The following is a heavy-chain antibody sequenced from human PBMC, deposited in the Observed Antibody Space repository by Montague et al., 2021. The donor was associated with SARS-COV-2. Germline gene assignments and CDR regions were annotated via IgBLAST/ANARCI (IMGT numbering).Heavy chain of an antibody. D-gene: IGHD3-9*01. J-gene: IGHJ4*02. V-gene: IGHV4-61*01. CDR2: IYDSDTT. CDR1: GGSVISDTYF. CDR3: ARAANILSGFYTHPFDY. Sequence: SETLSLTCTVSGGSVISDTYFWSWIRRPPGKGLEWIAYIYDSDTTNNNPSFWSRVSMSSDRSKNQFSLKLTSVTPADTAVYYCARAANILSGFYTHPFDYWGQGILVTVSS.